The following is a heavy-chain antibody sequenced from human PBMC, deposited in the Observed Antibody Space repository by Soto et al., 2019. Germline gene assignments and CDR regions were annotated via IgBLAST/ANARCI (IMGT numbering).Heavy chain of an antibody. CDR1: GGSVSSGNYY. CDR3: ARVGVTMIRGADY. V-gene: IGHV4-61*01. D-gene: IGHD3-10*01. J-gene: IGHJ4*02. CDR2: IYYSGST. Sequence: PSETLSLTCTVSGGSVSSGNYYWSWIRQPPGKGLEWIGYIYYSGSTNYNPSLKSRVTISLDTSKNQFSLSLNSVTAADTAVYYCARVGVTMIRGADYWGQGTLVTVSS.